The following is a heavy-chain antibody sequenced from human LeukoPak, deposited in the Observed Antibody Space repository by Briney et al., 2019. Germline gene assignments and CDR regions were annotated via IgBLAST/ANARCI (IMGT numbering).Heavy chain of an antibody. Sequence: PGRSLRLSCAASGLTFSVYGMHWVRQAPDKGLEWVAVIWYDGNNKYYADSVKGRFTISRDNSKNTLYLQMNSLRVEDTAVYYCAKDWGYTTMVSYYFDYWGQGALVTVSS. V-gene: IGHV3-33*06. CDR1: GLTFSVYG. J-gene: IGHJ4*02. CDR3: AKDWGYTTMVSYYFDY. CDR2: IWYDGNNK. D-gene: IGHD5-18*01.